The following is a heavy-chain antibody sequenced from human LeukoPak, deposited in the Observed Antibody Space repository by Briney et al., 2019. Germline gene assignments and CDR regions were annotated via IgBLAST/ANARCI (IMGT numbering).Heavy chain of an antibody. D-gene: IGHD6-13*01. J-gene: IGHJ4*02. CDR3: ARITTAAGKVY. V-gene: IGHV3-21*01. Sequence: TGGSLRLSCAASGFTFSSYSMNWVRQAPGKGLEWVSSISSSSSYVYYADSVKGRFTISRDNAKNSLYLQMNSLRAEDTAVYYCARITTAAGKVYWGQGTLVTVSS. CDR2: ISSSSSYV. CDR1: GFTFSSYS.